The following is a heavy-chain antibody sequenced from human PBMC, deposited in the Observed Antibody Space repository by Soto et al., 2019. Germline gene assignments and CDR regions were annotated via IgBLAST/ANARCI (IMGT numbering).Heavy chain of an antibody. Sequence: EVQLLESGAGLVQPGGSLRLSCAASGFTFSSYAMSWVRQAPGKGLEWVSAISGSGGSTYYADSVKGRFTISRDNSKNTLYLQMNSLRAEDTAVYYCAKDWDRTIAAAADYWGQGTLVTVSS. V-gene: IGHV3-23*01. D-gene: IGHD6-13*01. CDR2: ISGSGGST. CDR3: AKDWDRTIAAAADY. CDR1: GFTFSSYA. J-gene: IGHJ4*02.